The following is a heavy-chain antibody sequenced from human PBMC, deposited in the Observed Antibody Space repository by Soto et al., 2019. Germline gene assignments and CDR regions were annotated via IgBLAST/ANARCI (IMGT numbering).Heavy chain of an antibody. Sequence: QLQLQESGPGLVKPSETLSLTCTVSGGSISSSSYYWGWIRQPPGKGLEWIGSIYYSGSTYYNPSLKSRVTISVDTSKNQFSLKLSSVTAADTAVYYSARSITIFSGWFDPWGQGTLVTVSS. CDR1: GGSISSSSYY. D-gene: IGHD3-9*01. J-gene: IGHJ5*02. V-gene: IGHV4-39*01. CDR2: IYYSGST. CDR3: ARSITIFSGWFDP.